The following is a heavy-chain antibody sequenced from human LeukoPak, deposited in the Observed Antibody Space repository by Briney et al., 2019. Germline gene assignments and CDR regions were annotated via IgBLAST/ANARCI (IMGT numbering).Heavy chain of an antibody. V-gene: IGHV3-9*01. CDR1: GFSFKDYG. CDR2: INWNGGGT. CDR3: AKLLTATNTYIFFGLDV. Sequence: GGSLRLSCAATGFSFKDYGMHWVRQPPGKGLEWVSAINWNGGGTDYADSVKGRFTISRDNAKNSLYLQLSSLRPEDTALYYRAKLLTATNTYIFFGLDVWGQGTSVTVSS. D-gene: IGHD1-26*01. J-gene: IGHJ6*02.